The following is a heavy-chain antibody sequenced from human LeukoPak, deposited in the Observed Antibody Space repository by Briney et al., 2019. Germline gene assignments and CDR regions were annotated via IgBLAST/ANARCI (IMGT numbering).Heavy chain of an antibody. CDR2: IKSKTDDGTT. D-gene: IGHD3-16*01. CDR1: GFTFSNAW. CDR3: ARLCWGNQLAGFDS. V-gene: IGHV3-15*07. Sequence: GGSLRLSCAASGFTFSNAWMNWVRQAPGKGLEWVGRIKSKTDDGTTDYAAPVKGRFTISRDDSKNTLYLQMNSLKTEDTAVYYCARLCWGNQLAGFDSWGQGTLVTVSS. J-gene: IGHJ4*02.